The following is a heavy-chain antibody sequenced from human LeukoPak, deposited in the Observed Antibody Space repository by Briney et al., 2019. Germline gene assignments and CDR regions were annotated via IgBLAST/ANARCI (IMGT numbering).Heavy chain of an antibody. Sequence: ASVKVSCKASGYTFTGYYMHWVRQAPGQGLEWMGWINPNSGGTNYAQKFQGRVTMTRDTSISTAYMELSRLRSDDTAVYYCAGSGSTYYYYYMVVWGKGTTVTVSS. CDR2: INPNSGGT. J-gene: IGHJ6*03. CDR1: GYTFTGYY. D-gene: IGHD3-10*01. V-gene: IGHV1-2*02. CDR3: AGSGSTYYYYYMVV.